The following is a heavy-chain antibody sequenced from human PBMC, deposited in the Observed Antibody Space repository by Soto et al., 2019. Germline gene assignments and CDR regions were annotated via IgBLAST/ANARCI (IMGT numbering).Heavy chain of an antibody. Sequence: PSAKVSCKASGYTFTGYYIHWVRQASGQGREGMGGINPNSGGTNYAQKFQGRVNMTRDTSISTAYMELSRLRSEDTAVYYCARPGVDCSSTSCYTYYYYGMDVWGQRTTVTVSS. V-gene: IGHV1-2*02. CDR1: GYTFTGYY. CDR2: INPNSGGT. J-gene: IGHJ6*02. D-gene: IGHD2-2*02. CDR3: ARPGVDCSSTSCYTYYYYGMDV.